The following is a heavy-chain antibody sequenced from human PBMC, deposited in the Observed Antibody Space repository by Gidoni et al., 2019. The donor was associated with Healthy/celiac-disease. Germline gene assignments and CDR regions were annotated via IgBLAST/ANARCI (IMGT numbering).Heavy chain of an antibody. Sequence: EVQLLESGGGLVQPGGSLRLSCAASGFTFSSYAMSWVRQAPGKGLEWVSAISGSGGSTYYADSVKGRFTISRDNSKNTLYLQMNSLRAEDTAVYYCAKGPATEGYYYYYGMDVWGQGTTVTVSS. CDR2: ISGSGGST. D-gene: IGHD4-17*01. CDR3: AKGPATEGYYYYYGMDV. J-gene: IGHJ6*02. V-gene: IGHV3-23*01. CDR1: GFTFSSYA.